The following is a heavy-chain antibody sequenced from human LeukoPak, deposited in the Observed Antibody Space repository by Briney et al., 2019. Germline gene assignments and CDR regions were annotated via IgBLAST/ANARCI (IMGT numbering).Heavy chain of an antibody. J-gene: IGHJ4*02. CDR2: ITGSGGST. V-gene: IGHV3-23*01. D-gene: IGHD2-2*01. CDR1: GFAFNSYT. Sequence: GGSLRLSCVASGFAFNSYTVSWVRQAPGKGLEWVSGITGSGGSTYYADSVKGRFTISRDNSKNTLYLQMNRLRAEDTAIYYCTKDALISYRGAWSHSDYWGQGTLVTVSS. CDR3: TKDALISYRGAWSHSDY.